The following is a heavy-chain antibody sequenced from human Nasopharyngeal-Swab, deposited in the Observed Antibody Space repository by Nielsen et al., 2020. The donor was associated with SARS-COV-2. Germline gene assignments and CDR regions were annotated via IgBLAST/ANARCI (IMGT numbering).Heavy chain of an antibody. D-gene: IGHD6-13*01. V-gene: IGHV3-73*01. J-gene: IGHJ4*02. Sequence: GGSLRLSCVASEFTVNDYVIHWVRQASGKGLEWVGRIRSKTHSYTTDYAASVKGRFTISRDDSKNTAYLHMNSLESEDTAVYYCSTPPIPALGADYWGQGTLVTVSS. CDR3: STPPIPALGADY. CDR2: IRSKTHSYTT. CDR1: EFTVNDYV.